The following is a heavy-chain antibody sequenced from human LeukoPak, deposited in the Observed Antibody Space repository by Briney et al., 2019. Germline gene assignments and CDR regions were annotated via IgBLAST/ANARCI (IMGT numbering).Heavy chain of an antibody. Sequence: GALVKVSCKASGYTFTSYYMHWMRQATGQGLEWMGWMSPNSGNTGYAQKFQGRVTMTRDTSTGTAYLELSSLRSEDSAVYYCVRTPPNWGADFWGQGTLVTVSS. CDR2: MSPNSGNT. D-gene: IGHD7-27*01. J-gene: IGHJ4*02. V-gene: IGHV1-8*02. CDR3: VRTPPNWGADF. CDR1: GYTFTSYY.